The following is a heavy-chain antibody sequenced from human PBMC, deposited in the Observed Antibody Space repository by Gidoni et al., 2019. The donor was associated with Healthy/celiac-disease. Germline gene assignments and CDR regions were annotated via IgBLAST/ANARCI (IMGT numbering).Heavy chain of an antibody. V-gene: IGHV4-34*01. CDR3: ARAKQRSSYAY. J-gene: IGHJ4*02. CDR2: INHSGST. D-gene: IGHD6-6*01. Sequence: QVQLQQWGAGLLKPSETLSRTCAVYGGSFSGSSWSWIRQPPGKGLEWIGEINHSGSTNYNPSLKSRVTISVDTSKNQFSLKLSSVTAADTAVYYCARAKQRSSYAYWGQGTLVTVSS. CDR1: GGSFSGSS.